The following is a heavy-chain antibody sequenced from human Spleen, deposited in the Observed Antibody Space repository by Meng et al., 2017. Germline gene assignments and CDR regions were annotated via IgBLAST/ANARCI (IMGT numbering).Heavy chain of an antibody. D-gene: IGHD3-3*01. CDR3: ARGGGDFGVVMNDY. Sequence: QVQLVQSGAEVKKPGASVKVSCKASGYTFSSYGISWVRQAPGQRLEWMGWINAGNGNTKYSQKFQGRVTITRDTSASTVDMELSSLRSEDTAVYYCARGGGDFGVVMNDYWGQGTLVTVSS. J-gene: IGHJ4*02. CDR2: INAGNGNT. V-gene: IGHV1-3*01. CDR1: GYTFSSYG.